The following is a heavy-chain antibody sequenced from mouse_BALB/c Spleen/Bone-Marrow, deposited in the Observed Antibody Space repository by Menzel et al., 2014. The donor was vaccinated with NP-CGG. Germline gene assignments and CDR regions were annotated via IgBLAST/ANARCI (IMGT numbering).Heavy chain of an antibody. J-gene: IGHJ2*01. D-gene: IGHD2-4*01. Sequence: EVQLVESGAELVKPGASVKLSCTTSGFNIKDTYMHWVKLRPEQGLEWIGRIVPANGNTKYAPKFQGKATITADTSSNTAYLQLSSLTSEDTAVYFCASYDYGYYFDYWGQGTTLTVSS. CDR1: GFNIKDTY. CDR3: ASYDYGYYFDY. CDR2: IVPANGNT. V-gene: IGHV14-3*02.